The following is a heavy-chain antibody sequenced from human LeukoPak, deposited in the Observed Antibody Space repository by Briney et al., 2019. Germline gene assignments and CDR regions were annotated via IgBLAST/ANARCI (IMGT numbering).Heavy chain of an antibody. CDR2: INHSGST. Sequence: PSETLSLTCAVYGGSFSGYYWSWIRQPPGKGLEWIGEINHSGSTNYNPSLKSRVTISVDTSKNQFSLKLSSVTAADTAVYYCARISVWGSYRYTERPDDYWGQGTLVTVSS. CDR1: GGSFSGYY. V-gene: IGHV4-34*01. CDR3: ARISVWGSYRYTERPDDY. J-gene: IGHJ4*02. D-gene: IGHD3-16*02.